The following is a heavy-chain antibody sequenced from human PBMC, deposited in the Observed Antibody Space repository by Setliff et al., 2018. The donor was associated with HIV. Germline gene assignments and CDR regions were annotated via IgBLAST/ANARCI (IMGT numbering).Heavy chain of an antibody. CDR3: TTPLDSSGYFGSDYFDY. CDR1: GYMFIAYG. Sequence: ASVKVSCKTPGYMFIAYGMSWVRRAPGQGLEWMGWIGPYNGRTEYAQEFQGRVSLTIDTSASTAYLELSSLRSEDSAFYYCTTPLDSSGYFGSDYFDYWGQGALVTVSS. J-gene: IGHJ4*02. CDR2: IGPYNGRT. V-gene: IGHV1-18*01. D-gene: IGHD3-22*01.